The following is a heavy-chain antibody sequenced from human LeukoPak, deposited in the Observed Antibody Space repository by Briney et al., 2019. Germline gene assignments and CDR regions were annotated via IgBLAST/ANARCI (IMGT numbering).Heavy chain of an antibody. Sequence: GGSLRLSCAASGFTFSSYSMNWVRQAPGKGLEWVSYISSSSSTIYYADSVKGRFTISGDNAKNSLYLQMNSLRAEDTAVYYCAGDRVPDYWGQGTLVTVSS. CDR2: ISSSSSTI. CDR1: GFTFSSYS. J-gene: IGHJ4*02. D-gene: IGHD3-10*01. CDR3: AGDRVPDY. V-gene: IGHV3-48*01.